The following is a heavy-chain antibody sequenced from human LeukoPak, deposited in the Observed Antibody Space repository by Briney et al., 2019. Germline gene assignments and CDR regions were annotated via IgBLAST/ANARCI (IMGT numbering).Heavy chain of an antibody. CDR3: WSGCFYDSGGYFYY. Sequence: SETLSLTCTVSGVSINVFYWSWIRQPPGKGLQWFWRISTSGNTDYNPSLKSRVTTSLDTSNNHFSLQLTSMPAADAAVYYLWSGCFYDSGGYFYYWGQGTAVTV. D-gene: IGHD3-22*01. J-gene: IGHJ4*02. CDR2: ISTSGNT. CDR1: GVSINVFY. V-gene: IGHV4-4*07.